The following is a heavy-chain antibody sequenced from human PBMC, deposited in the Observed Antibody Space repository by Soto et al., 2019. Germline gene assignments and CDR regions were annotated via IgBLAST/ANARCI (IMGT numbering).Heavy chain of an antibody. CDR1: GGSISSYY. J-gene: IGHJ5*02. CDR3: ARHEVRYPWFDP. Sequence: SETLSITCAVSGGSISSYYWSWIRQPPGKGLEWIGYIYYSGSTNYNPSLKSRVTISVDTSKNQFSLKLSSVTAADTAVYYCARHEVRYPWFDPWGQGTLVTVSS. V-gene: IGHV4-59*08. CDR2: IYYSGST. D-gene: IGHD1-1*01.